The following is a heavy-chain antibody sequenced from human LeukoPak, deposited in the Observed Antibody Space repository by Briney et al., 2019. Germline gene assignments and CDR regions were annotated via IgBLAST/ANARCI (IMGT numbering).Heavy chain of an antibody. V-gene: IGHV3-33*01. J-gene: IGHJ4*02. D-gene: IGHD5-12*01. Sequence: GGSLRLSCAASGFTFSSYGMHWVRQAPGKGLEWVAVIWYDGSNKYYADSVKGRFTISRDNSKNTLYLQMNSLRAEDTAVYYCARDRGGYAPTPPHDYWGQGTLVTVSS. CDR2: IWYDGSNK. CDR3: ARDRGGYAPTPPHDY. CDR1: GFTFSSYG.